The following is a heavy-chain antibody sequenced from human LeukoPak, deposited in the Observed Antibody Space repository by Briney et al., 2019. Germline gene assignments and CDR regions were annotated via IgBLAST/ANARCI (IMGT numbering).Heavy chain of an antibody. D-gene: IGHD3-22*01. CDR1: GYTFTGYY. CDR3: ARGSSSLPRYYYDSSDYLPL. J-gene: IGHJ4*02. CDR2: INPNSGGT. Sequence: GASVKVSCKASGYTFTGYYMHWVRQAPGQGLEWMGRINPNSGGTNYAQKFQGRVTMTRDTSISTAYMELSRLRSDDTAVYYCARGSSSLPRYYYDSSDYLPLWGQGTLVTVSS. V-gene: IGHV1-2*06.